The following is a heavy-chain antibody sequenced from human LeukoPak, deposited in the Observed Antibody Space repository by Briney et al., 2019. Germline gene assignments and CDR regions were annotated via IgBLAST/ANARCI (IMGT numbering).Heavy chain of an antibody. Sequence: SVKVSCKASGGTFSSYAISWVRQAPGQGLELMGRIIPIFGTANYAQKFQGRVTITTDESTSTAYMELSSLRSEDTAVYYCARAVTCSSTSCSWDYYYMDVWGKGTTVTVSS. V-gene: IGHV1-69*05. CDR1: GGTFSSYA. D-gene: IGHD2-2*01. CDR2: IIPIFGTA. J-gene: IGHJ6*03. CDR3: ARAVTCSSTSCSWDYYYMDV.